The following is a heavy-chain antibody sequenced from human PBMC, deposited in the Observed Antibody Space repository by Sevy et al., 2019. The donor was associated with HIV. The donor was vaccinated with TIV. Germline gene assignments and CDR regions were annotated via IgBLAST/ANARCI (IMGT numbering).Heavy chain of an antibody. CDR2: ISSGSGFI. D-gene: IGHD3-3*01. Sequence: GGSLRLSCATSGFTFSTYNMNWVRQAPGKGLEWVSSISSGSGFIFYADSVKGRFTISRDNAKNSLDLQMNSLRAEDAAVYYCVREKTILEGRYGMDVWGHGTTVTVSS. CDR1: GFTFSTYN. CDR3: VREKTILEGRYGMDV. J-gene: IGHJ6*02. V-gene: IGHV3-21*01.